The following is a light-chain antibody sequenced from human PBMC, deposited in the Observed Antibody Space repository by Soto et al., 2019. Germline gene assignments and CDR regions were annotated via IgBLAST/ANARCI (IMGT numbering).Light chain of an antibody. J-gene: IGKJ1*01. CDR1: QSISTW. CDR3: QQYMNYAT. Sequence: DIQMTQSPSTLSAYVGDRVTFTCRASQSISTWLAWYQQKPGKAPTLLIYDASSLQSDVPSRFRGSGSGTEFTLTISALQTDDFASYYCQQYMNYATFGQGTKVEIK. V-gene: IGKV1-5*01. CDR2: DAS.